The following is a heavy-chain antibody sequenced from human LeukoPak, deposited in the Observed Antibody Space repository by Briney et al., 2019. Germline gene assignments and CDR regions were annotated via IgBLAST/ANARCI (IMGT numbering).Heavy chain of an antibody. V-gene: IGHV4-59*12. D-gene: IGHD3-3*01. CDR1: GGSISGYF. CDR2: IYYSGST. Sequence: SETLSLTCTGSGGSISGYFWSWIRQPPGKGLEWIGYIYYSGSTNYNSSLKSRVTISVDTSKNQFSLKLSSVTAADTAVYYCARRVLRFLETNWFDPWGQGTLVTVSS. J-gene: IGHJ5*02. CDR3: ARRVLRFLETNWFDP.